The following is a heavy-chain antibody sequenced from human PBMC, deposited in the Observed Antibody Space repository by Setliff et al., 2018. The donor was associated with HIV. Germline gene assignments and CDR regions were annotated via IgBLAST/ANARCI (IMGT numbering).Heavy chain of an antibody. CDR3: ARDRVRITIFGANDASDI. CDR2: INPSGGSS. V-gene: IGHV1-46*01. J-gene: IGHJ3*02. CDR1: GYIFTSYG. D-gene: IGHD3-3*01. Sequence: ASVKVSCKASGYIFTSYGISWVRQAPGQGLEWMGIINPSGGSSTYAQRFQGRVAMTRDTSTSTVYMKLSSLRSEDTAVYYCARDRVRITIFGANDASDIWVQGTMVTV.